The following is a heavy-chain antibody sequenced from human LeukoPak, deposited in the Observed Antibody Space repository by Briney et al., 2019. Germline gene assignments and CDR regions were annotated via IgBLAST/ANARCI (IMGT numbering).Heavy chain of an antibody. V-gene: IGHV1-46*01. J-gene: IGHJ3*02. D-gene: IGHD6-25*01. Sequence: GASVKVSCKASGYTFTSYYMHWVRQAPGQGLEWMGIINPSGGSTSYAQKFQGRVTMTRDTSTSTVYMELSSLRSEDTAVYYCARDGQRLGPKGAFDIWGQGTMVTVSS. CDR2: INPSGGST. CDR3: ARDGQRLGPKGAFDI. CDR1: GYTFTSYY.